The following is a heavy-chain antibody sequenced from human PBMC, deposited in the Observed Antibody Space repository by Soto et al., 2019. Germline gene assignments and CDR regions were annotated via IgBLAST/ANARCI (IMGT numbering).Heavy chain of an antibody. CDR2: MHYSWNT. Sequence: PSETLSLTCTVSGGSVSSNSYYWGWILHPPGKGLEWIGTMHYSWNTYYNPPLRSRLTISVDTSKNLFSLKLNSVTAADTAVYYCVSAVCGGDCYFDYDYYGLDVWGQGTTVTVSS. J-gene: IGHJ6*02. CDR3: VSAVCGGDCYFDYDYYGLDV. D-gene: IGHD2-21*02. V-gene: IGHV4-39*01. CDR1: GGSVSSNSYY.